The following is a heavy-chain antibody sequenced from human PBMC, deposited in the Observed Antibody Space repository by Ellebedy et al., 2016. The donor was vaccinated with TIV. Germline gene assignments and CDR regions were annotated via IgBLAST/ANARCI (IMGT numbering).Heavy chain of an antibody. Sequence: MPGGSLRLSCNVSGASIDSGRYCWAWIRQSPGKGLEWIGNICYRVNTYYNPSLKSRVIISADTSKNLFSLRLSSVTAADTAVYYCASLDVALANWFDPWGHGTLVTVSS. CDR3: ASLDVALANWFDP. D-gene: IGHD3-10*02. CDR2: ICYRVNT. V-gene: IGHV4-39*01. CDR1: GASIDSGRYC. J-gene: IGHJ5*02.